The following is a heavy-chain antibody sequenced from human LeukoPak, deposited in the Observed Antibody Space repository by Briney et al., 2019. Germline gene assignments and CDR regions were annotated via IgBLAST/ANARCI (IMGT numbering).Heavy chain of an antibody. J-gene: IGHJ5*02. CDR1: GGSFSGYY. D-gene: IGHD3-3*01. V-gene: IGHV4-34*01. CDR3: ARCITIFGVVIIQRRWFDP. CDR2: INHSGST. Sequence: SETLSLTCAVYGGSFSGYYWSWIRQPPGKGLEWIGEINHSGSTNYNPSLKSRVTISVDTSKNQFSLKLSSVTAADTAVYYCARCITIFGVVIIQRRWFDPWGQGTLVTVSS.